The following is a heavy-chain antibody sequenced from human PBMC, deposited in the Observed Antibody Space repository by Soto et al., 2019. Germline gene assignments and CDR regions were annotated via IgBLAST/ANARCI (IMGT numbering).Heavy chain of an antibody. CDR2: IYYSGST. J-gene: IGHJ4*02. CDR1: GVSVGIGGVD. V-gene: IGHV4-61*08. CDR3: AREDSSGYYIDY. D-gene: IGHD3-22*01. Sequence: SVTRSLTGTLSGVSVGIGGVDLSWIRQPPGKGLEWIGYIYYSGSTNYNPSLKSRVTISVDTSKNQFSLKLSSVTAADTAVYYCAREDSSGYYIDYWGQGTLVNVSS.